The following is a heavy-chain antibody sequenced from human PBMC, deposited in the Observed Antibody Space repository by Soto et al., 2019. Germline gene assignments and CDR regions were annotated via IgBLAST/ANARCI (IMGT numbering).Heavy chain of an antibody. CDR2: IYYSGST. CDR1: CGSISSGDYY. J-gene: IGHJ5*02. Sequence: SETLSLTCTVSCGSISSGDYYWSWIRQPPGKGLEWIGYIYYSGSTYYNPSLKSRVTISVDTSKNQFSLKLSSVTAADTAVYYCARGGYCSSTSCYGNWFDPWGQGTLVTVSS. D-gene: IGHD2-2*01. CDR3: ARGGYCSSTSCYGNWFDP. V-gene: IGHV4-30-4*01.